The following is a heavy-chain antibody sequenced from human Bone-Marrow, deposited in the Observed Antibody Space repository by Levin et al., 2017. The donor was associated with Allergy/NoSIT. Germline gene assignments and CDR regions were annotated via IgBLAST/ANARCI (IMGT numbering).Heavy chain of an antibody. J-gene: IGHJ3*02. CDR1: GYSISSGYY. Sequence: PSETLSLTCAVSGYSISSGYYWGWIRQPPGKGLEWIGSIYHSGSTYYNPSLKSRVTISVDTSKNQFSLKLSSVTAADTAVYYCASRLLWFGELRIIDAFDSWGQGTMVTVSS. CDR2: IYHSGST. V-gene: IGHV4-38-2*01. D-gene: IGHD3-10*01. CDR3: ASRLLWFGELRIIDAFDS.